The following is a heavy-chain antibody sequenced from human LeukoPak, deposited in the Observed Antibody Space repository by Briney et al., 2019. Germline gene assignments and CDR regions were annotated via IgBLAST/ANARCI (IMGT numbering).Heavy chain of an antibody. CDR3: ASLLRFCFFD. CDR2: IYYSGTT. J-gene: IGHJ4*02. V-gene: IGHV4-39*01. D-gene: IGHD3-3*01. CDR1: GDSISSNSYY. Sequence: SETLSLTCTVSGDSISSNSYYWGWIRQPPGKGLDWIGSIYYSGTTYYNPSLKSRVTISVDTSKNQFSLKLSSVTAADTAVYYCASLLRFCFFDWGQGTLVTVSS.